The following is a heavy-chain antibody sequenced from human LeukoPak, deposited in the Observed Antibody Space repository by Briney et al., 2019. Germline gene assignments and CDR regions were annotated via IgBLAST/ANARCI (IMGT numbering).Heavy chain of an antibody. Sequence: ASVKVSCKASGDTFTSYGISWVRQAPGQGLEGMGWISAYNGNTNYAQKLQGRVTMTTDTSTSTAYMELRSLRSDDTAVYYCARNYYDSSGYNLFDYWGQGTLVTVSS. D-gene: IGHD3-22*01. J-gene: IGHJ4*02. CDR1: GDTFTSYG. CDR2: ISAYNGNT. CDR3: ARNYYDSSGYNLFDY. V-gene: IGHV1-18*01.